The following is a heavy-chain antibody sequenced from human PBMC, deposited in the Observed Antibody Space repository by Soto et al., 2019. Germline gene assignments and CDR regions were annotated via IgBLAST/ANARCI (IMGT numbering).Heavy chain of an antibody. CDR2: IWYDGSNK. J-gene: IGHJ4*02. CDR1: GFTFSSYG. D-gene: IGHD3-3*02. V-gene: IGHV3-33*01. CDR3: ARDQGHLWYFDY. Sequence: QVQLVESGGGVVQPGRSLRLSCAASGFTFSSYGMHWVRQAPGKGLEWVAVIWYDGSNKYYADSVKGRFTISRDNSKNTLYLQMNSLRAEATAVYYCARDQGHLWYFDYWGQGTLVTVSS.